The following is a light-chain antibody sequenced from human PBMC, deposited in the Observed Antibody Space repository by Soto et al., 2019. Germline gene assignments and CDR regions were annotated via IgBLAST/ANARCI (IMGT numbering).Light chain of an antibody. CDR1: NSNIGAHSD. V-gene: IGLV1-40*01. CDR3: QYYDTSLSRLFV. Sequence: QSLLTQPPSVSWAPGQKVTISWTGGNSNIGAHSDIHWYQHLPGKAPKLLIYSNTHRPSGVPDRFSGSKSGTSASLAITGLQAEDEGDYYCQYYDTSLSRLFVFGSGTKVTV. J-gene: IGLJ1*01. CDR2: SNT.